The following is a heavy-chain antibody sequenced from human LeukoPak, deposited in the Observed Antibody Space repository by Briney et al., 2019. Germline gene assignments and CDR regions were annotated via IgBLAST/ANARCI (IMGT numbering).Heavy chain of an antibody. Sequence: GSSVKVSCKAPGGTFSSYAISWVRQAPGQGLEWMGGIIPIFGTANYAQKFQGRVTITADESTSTAYMELSSLRSEDTAVYYCAREEREYCGGDCNDAFDIWGQGTMVTVSS. CDR3: AREEREYCGGDCNDAFDI. CDR1: GGTFSSYA. J-gene: IGHJ3*02. D-gene: IGHD2-21*02. V-gene: IGHV1-69*01. CDR2: IIPIFGTA.